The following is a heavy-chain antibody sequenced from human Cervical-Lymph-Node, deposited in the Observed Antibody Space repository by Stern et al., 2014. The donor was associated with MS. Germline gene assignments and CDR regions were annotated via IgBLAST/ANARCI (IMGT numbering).Heavy chain of an antibody. D-gene: IGHD3-10*01. CDR2: IWYDGSNK. V-gene: IGHV3-33*01. CDR3: ARETRGASGRFDY. CDR1: GFTFSSYG. Sequence: DQLVESGGGVVQPGRSLRLSCAASGFTFSSYGMHWVRQAPGKGLGWVAIIWYDGSNKYYADSVKGRFTISRDNSKNTLYLQMNSLRAEDTAVYYCARETRGASGRFDYWGQGTLVTVSS. J-gene: IGHJ4*02.